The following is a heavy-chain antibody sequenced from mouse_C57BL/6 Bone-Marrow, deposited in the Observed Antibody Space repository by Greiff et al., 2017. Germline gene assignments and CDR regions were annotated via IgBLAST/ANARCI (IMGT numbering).Heavy chain of an antibody. Sequence: QVQLKESGAELARPGASVKLSCKASGYTFTSYGISWVKQRTGQGLEWIGEIYPRSGNTYYNEKFKGKATLTADKSSSTAYMELRSLTSEDSAVYFRAITTVVAFSKYFDYWGQGTTLTVSS. CDR2: IYPRSGNT. J-gene: IGHJ2*01. CDR3: AITTVVAFSKYFDY. V-gene: IGHV1-81*01. CDR1: GYTFTSYG. D-gene: IGHD1-1*01.